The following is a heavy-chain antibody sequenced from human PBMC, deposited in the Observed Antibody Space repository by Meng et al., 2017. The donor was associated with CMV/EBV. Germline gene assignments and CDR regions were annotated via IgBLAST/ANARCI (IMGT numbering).Heavy chain of an antibody. J-gene: IGHJ4*02. CDR1: GGSISSSSYY. CDR2: IYYSGST. Sequence: SETLSLTCTVSGGSISSSSYYWGWIRQPPGKGLEWIGSIYYSGSTYYNPSLKSRVTISVDTSKNQFSLKLSSVTAADTAVYYCAGEHVPYSSSWYYFDYWGQGTLVPSPQ. V-gene: IGHV4-39*07. CDR3: AGEHVPYSSSWYYFDY. D-gene: IGHD6-13*01.